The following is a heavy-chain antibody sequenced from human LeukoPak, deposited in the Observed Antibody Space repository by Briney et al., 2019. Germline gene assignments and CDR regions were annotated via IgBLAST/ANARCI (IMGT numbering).Heavy chain of an antibody. Sequence: ASVKVSCKASGYTFTSYGISWVRQAPGQGLEWMGWISAYNGNTNYAQKLQGRVTMTTDTSTSTAYMELRSLRSDDTAVYYCASQLLQLPPDYYFDYWGQGTLVTVSS. CDR1: GYTFTSYG. J-gene: IGHJ4*02. V-gene: IGHV1-18*01. D-gene: IGHD2-2*01. CDR3: ASQLLQLPPDYYFDY. CDR2: ISAYNGNT.